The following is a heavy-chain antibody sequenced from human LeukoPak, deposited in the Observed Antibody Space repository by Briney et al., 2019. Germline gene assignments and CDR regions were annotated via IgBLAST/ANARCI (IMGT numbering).Heavy chain of an antibody. CDR3: ARLRRYCSSTSCRLKNWFDP. CDR2: MNPNSGNT. Sequence: ASVKVSCKASGYTFTSYDINWVRQATGQGLEWMGWMNPNSGNTGYAQKFQGRVTMTRNTSISTAYMELSSLRSEDTAVYYCARLRRYCSSTSCRLKNWFDPWGHGTLVTVSS. D-gene: IGHD2-2*01. V-gene: IGHV1-8*01. CDR1: GYTFTSYD. J-gene: IGHJ5*02.